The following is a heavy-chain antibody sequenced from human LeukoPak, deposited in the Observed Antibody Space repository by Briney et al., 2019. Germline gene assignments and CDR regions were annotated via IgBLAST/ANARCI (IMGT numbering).Heavy chain of an antibody. V-gene: IGHV1-18*01. J-gene: IGHJ4*02. CDR1: GYTFTMYG. D-gene: IGHD3-9*01. CDR3: ARDLNYVTLGYDILADVGYYFDY. Sequence: ASVKVSCKASGYTFTMYGISWVRQAPGQGLQWLGWISPHNGNTKYAQDLQGRVSMTTDTSTSTAYLELRSLRSDDTAIYYCARDLNYVTLGYDILADVGYYFDYWGQGSLATVSS. CDR2: ISPHNGNT.